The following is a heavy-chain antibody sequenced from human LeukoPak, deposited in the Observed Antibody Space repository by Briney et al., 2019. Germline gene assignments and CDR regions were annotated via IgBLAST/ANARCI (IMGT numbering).Heavy chain of an antibody. CDR2: IHSGGNT. J-gene: IGHJ4*02. CDR1: GLTVGSNY. CDR3: ARCDSSRWNGIDY. Sequence: PGGSLRLSCAASGLTVGSNYMGWVRQAPGKGLEWVSVIHSGGNTYYADSVKGRFTISRDNSRNTMDLQMNSLRAEDTAVYYCARCDSSRWNGIDYWGQGTLVTVSS. D-gene: IGHD6-13*01. V-gene: IGHV3-53*01.